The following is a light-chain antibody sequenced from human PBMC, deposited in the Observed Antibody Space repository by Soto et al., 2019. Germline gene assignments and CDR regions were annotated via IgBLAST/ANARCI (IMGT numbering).Light chain of an antibody. CDR2: AAS. V-gene: IGKV1-17*01. CDR1: QGIRND. J-gene: IGKJ1*01. Sequence: DIQMTQFPSSLSASVGDRVTITCRASQGIRNDLAWYQQKPGKAPKRLIYAASSLQSGVPSRFRGSGSGTEFTLAISSLQPEDLATFYCLQHSTYPLTFGQGNKVEIK. CDR3: LQHSTYPLT.